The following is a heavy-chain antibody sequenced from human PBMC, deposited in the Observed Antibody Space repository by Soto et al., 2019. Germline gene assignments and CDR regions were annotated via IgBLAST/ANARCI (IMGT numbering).Heavy chain of an antibody. V-gene: IGHV3-9*01. J-gene: IGHJ4*02. CDR3: AKEGLAPHFDS. CDR1: GFTFDDCT. Sequence: VQLVESGGGLVQPGRSLRLSCAASGFTFDDCTMHWVRQAPGKGLEWVSSITWNSGYMGHADSVKGRFTISKDKAKNSLYLQMNSLTAEDTAFYYCAKEGLAPHFDSWGQGTLVTVSS. CDR2: ITWNSGYM.